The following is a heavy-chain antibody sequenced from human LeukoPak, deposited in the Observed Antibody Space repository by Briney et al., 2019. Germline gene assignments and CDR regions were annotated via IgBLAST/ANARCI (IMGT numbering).Heavy chain of an antibody. J-gene: IGHJ1*01. Sequence: PGGSLRLSCAASGFTFSSYGMHWVRQAPGKGLEWVAVIWYDGSNRYYADSVKGRFTISRDNSKNTLYLQMNSLRAEDTAVYYCAKDLLVYSSSLYLQHWGQGTLVTVPS. D-gene: IGHD6-6*01. CDR3: AKDLLVYSSSLYLQH. V-gene: IGHV3-33*06. CDR1: GFTFSSYG. CDR2: IWYDGSNR.